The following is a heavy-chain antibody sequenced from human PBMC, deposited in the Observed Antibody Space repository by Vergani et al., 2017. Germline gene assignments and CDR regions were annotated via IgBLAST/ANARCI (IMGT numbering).Heavy chain of an antibody. CDR2: INHSGST. J-gene: IGHJ4*02. Sequence: QVQLQQWGAGLLKPSETLSLTCAVYGGSFSGYYWSWIRQPPGKGLEWIGEINHSGSTNYNPSLKSRVTISVDTSKNQFSLKLSSVTAADTAVYYCARGRGDTAMVTRGYFDYWGQGTLVTVSS. CDR3: ARGRGDTAMVTRGYFDY. V-gene: IGHV4-34*01. CDR1: GGSFSGYY. D-gene: IGHD5-18*01.